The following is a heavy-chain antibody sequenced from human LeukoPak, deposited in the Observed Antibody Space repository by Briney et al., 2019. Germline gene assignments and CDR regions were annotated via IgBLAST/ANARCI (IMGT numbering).Heavy chain of an antibody. V-gene: IGHV1-2*02. CDR1: GHTFTGYY. Sequence: GASVKVSCKASGHTFTGYYMHWVRQAPGQGLEWMGCINPNSGGTNYAQKFQGRVTMTRDTSISTAYMELSRLRSDDTAVYYCARDLGTYYFDYWGQGTLVTVSS. CDR2: INPNSGGT. D-gene: IGHD3-16*01. CDR3: ARDLGTYYFDY. J-gene: IGHJ4*02.